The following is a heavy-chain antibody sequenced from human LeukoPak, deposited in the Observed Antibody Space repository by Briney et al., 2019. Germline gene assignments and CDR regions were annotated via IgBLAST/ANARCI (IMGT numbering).Heavy chain of an antibody. CDR2: IWYDGNKE. D-gene: IGHD6-13*01. CDR1: GFTLGNYG. V-gene: IGHV3-33*03. J-gene: IGHJ4*02. CDR3: AKDIQSTNWYYFDY. Sequence: GRSLRVSCAASGFTLGNYGMHWVRQAPGKGLEWVAVIWYDGNKEYYEDSVKGRFSISRDNAKNSLYLQMNSLRPEDTALYYCAKDIQSTNWYYFDYWGQGTLVTVSS.